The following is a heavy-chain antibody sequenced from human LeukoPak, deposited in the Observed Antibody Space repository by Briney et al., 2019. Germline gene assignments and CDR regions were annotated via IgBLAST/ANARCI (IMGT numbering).Heavy chain of an antibody. V-gene: IGHV1-2*06. CDR1: GYTFTDSY. J-gene: IGHJ3*02. D-gene: IGHD5-18*01. CDR2: INPNSGDP. CDR3: ARDVRGLWRYSYAHSRHDAFDI. Sequence: GASVKVSCKASGYTFTDSYIHWVRQAPGQGLEWMGRINPNSGDPNYPQNFQGRVTMTRDTSISTAYMELSRLRSDDTAVYYCARDVRGLWRYSYAHSRHDAFDIWGQGTMVTVSS.